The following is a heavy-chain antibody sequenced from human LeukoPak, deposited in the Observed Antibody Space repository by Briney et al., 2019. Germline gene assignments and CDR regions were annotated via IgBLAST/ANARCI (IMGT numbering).Heavy chain of an antibody. Sequence: GGSLRLSCAASGFTFSSYAMSWVRQAPGKGLEWVSAISGSGGSTYYADSVKGRFTISRDNSKNTLYLQMNSLRAEDTAVYYCAKDLDSSGWHGRSYYYYGMDVWGQGTTVTVSS. D-gene: IGHD6-19*01. CDR1: GFTFSSYA. CDR2: ISGSGGST. V-gene: IGHV3-23*01. CDR3: AKDLDSSGWHGRSYYYYGMDV. J-gene: IGHJ6*02.